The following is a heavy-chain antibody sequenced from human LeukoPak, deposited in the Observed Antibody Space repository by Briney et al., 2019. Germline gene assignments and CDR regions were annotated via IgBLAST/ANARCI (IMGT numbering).Heavy chain of an antibody. CDR3: AKEDSSGYYYHGAFDI. D-gene: IGHD3-22*01. Sequence: PGRSLRLSCAASGFTFSSYGMHWVRQAPGKGLEWVAVISYDGSNKYYADSVKGRFTISRDNSKNTLYLQMNSLRAEDTAVYYCAKEDSSGYYYHGAFDIWGQGTMVTVSS. CDR2: ISYDGSNK. J-gene: IGHJ3*02. V-gene: IGHV3-30*18. CDR1: GFTFSSYG.